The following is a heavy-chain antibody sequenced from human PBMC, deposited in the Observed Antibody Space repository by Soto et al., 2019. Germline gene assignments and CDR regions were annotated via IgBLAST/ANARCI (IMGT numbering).Heavy chain of an antibody. J-gene: IGHJ4*02. CDR3: ARGKRGWLLYFAY. CDR2: INHSGDT. V-gene: IGHV4-34*02. CDR1: GGSFSGNY. Sequence: QVQLQQWGAGLLKPSETLSLTCGVYGGSFSGNYWSWIRQPPGKGLEWIGEINHSGDTNYNPSLKSRVTISVATSKSQFSLRLSSVTAADTAVYYCARGKRGWLLYFAYWGQGTPVTVSS. D-gene: IGHD5-12*01.